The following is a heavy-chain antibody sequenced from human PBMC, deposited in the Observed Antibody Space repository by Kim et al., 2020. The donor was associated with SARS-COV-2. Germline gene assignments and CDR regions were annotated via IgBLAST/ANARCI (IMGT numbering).Heavy chain of an antibody. CDR3: ATLTGTTGY. J-gene: IGHJ4*02. D-gene: IGHD1-7*01. Sequence: SNKNYADSVKGRFTISRDNSRNTLYLQMNSLRAEDTAVYYCATLTGTTGYWGQGTLVTVSS. CDR2: SNK. V-gene: IGHV3-30-3*01.